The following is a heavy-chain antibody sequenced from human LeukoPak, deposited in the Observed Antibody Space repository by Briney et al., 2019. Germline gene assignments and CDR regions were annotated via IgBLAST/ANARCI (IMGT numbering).Heavy chain of an antibody. D-gene: IGHD1-14*01. V-gene: IGHV1-8*02. CDR2: MNPNSGNT. Sequence: ASVKVSCKASGYTFTSYDINWVRQATGQGLEWMGWMNPNSGNTGYAQKLQGRVTMTTDTSTSTAYMELRSLRSDDTAVYYCARDRSTWYFDLWGRGTLVTVSS. CDR1: GYTFTSYD. J-gene: IGHJ2*01. CDR3: ARDRSTWYFDL.